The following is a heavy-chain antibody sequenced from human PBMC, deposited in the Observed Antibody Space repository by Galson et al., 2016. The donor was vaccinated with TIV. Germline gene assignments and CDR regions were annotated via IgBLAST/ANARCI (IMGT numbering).Heavy chain of an antibody. CDR3: VRDGYYDSRRFPYSLGYFDL. CDR2: ISSNGNTI. V-gene: IGHV3-11*04. CDR1: EFMFSDYY. J-gene: IGHJ2*01. Sequence: SLRLSCAASEFMFSDYYMNWIRQAPGKGLEWVSYISSNGNTIYYADSVKGRFTISRDNAKNSLYLQINSLRAEDTAVYYCVRDGYYDSRRFPYSLGYFDLWGRGALVTVSS. D-gene: IGHD3-22*01.